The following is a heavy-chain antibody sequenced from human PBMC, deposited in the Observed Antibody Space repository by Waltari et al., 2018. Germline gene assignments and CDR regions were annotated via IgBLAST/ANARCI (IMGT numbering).Heavy chain of an antibody. CDR1: GFTLSSFW. CDR3: ATSGWYCFDY. V-gene: IGHV3-7*01. D-gene: IGHD6-19*01. Sequence: EVQLVESGGGLVQPGGSLRLSCAASGFTLSSFWMNWVRQTPGNGLEWVAGIKQDGSEKYYADSVKGRFTISRDNAKNSLYLQMNSLRAEDTAVYYCATSGWYCFDYWGQGTLVTVSS. J-gene: IGHJ4*02. CDR2: IKQDGSEK.